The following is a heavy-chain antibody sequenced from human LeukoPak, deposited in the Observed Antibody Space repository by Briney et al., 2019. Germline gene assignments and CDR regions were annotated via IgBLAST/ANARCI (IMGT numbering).Heavy chain of an antibody. J-gene: IGHJ4*02. CDR3: ARPASGYSFDF. D-gene: IGHD3-22*01. Sequence: GGSLRLSCAASGFSFDDYAMHWVRQAPGKGLEWVSGINWNSGSIGYADSVKGRFTISRDNAKNSLYLQMNSLRAEDTALYYCARPASGYSFDFWGQGTLVTVSS. CDR1: GFSFDDYA. CDR2: INWNSGSI. V-gene: IGHV3-9*01.